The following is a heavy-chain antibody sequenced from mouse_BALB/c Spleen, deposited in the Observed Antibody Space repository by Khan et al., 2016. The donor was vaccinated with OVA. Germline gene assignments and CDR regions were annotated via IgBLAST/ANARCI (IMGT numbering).Heavy chain of an antibody. Sequence: EVQLQESGPSLVKPSQTLSLTWSVTGDSITSGYWCWIRKFPGNKLEYMGYILYSGSTYYNLSLKSRISITRHTSQNQYYLQLNSGTTEDTATYYCARSTYRYAFAYWGQGTLVTVSA. CDR3: ARSTYRYAFAY. CDR1: GDSITSGY. CDR2: ILYSGST. J-gene: IGHJ3*01. V-gene: IGHV3-8*02. D-gene: IGHD2-14*01.